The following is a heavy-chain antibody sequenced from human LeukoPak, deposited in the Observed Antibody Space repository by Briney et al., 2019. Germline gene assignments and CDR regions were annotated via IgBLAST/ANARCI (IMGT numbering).Heavy chain of an antibody. D-gene: IGHD6-13*01. CDR3: ARARAAAGTYDY. V-gene: IGHV6-1*01. Sequence: SQTLSLTCAISGDSVSSNSAAWHWIRQSPSRGLEWLGRTYYRSKWSNEYATSVKSRITINPDSSRNQFSLQLNTVTPEDTAVYYCARARAAAGTYDYWGQGTLVTVSS. CDR1: GDSVSSNSAA. CDR2: TYYRSKWSN. J-gene: IGHJ4*02.